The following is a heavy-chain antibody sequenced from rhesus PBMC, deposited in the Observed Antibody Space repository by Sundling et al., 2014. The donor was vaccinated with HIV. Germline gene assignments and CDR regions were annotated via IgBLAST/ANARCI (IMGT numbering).Heavy chain of an antibody. CDR1: GDSINTYYY. Sequence: QVQLQESGPGLVKPSETLSLTCTVSGDSINTYYYWNWIRQSPGKGLEWIGSIHDSSSRISPSLKSRAAISKDTSKNQFFLKLTPVTAADTALYYCVRSGLYSWTYGRAFDFWGRGLRVTVSS. D-gene: IGHD1-1-1*01. V-gene: IGHV4S9*01. CDR2: IHDSSSR. J-gene: IGHJ3*01. CDR3: VRSGLYSWTYGRAFDF.